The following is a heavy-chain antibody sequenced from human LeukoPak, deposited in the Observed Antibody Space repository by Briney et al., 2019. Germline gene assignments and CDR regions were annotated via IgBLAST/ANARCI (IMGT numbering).Heavy chain of an antibody. CDR2: ISYDGSNK. Sequence: QPGRSLRLSCAASGFTFSTYAMHWVRQAPGKGLEWVAVISYDGSNKYYANSVKGRFTISRDNAKNSLYLQMNSLRAEDTAVYYCARSSDSSSLQYFQHWGQGTLVTVSS. CDR3: ARSSDSSSLQYFQH. J-gene: IGHJ1*01. V-gene: IGHV3-30-3*01. CDR1: GFTFSTYA. D-gene: IGHD6-6*01.